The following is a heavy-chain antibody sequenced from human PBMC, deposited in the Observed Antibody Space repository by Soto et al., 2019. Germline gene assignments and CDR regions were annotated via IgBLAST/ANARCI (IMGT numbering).Heavy chain of an antibody. D-gene: IGHD3-10*02. Sequence: QVQLVQSGAEVKKPGASVKVSCKASGYTFTGYYMHWVRQAPGQGLEWMGWINPNSGGTNYAQKFQGWVTMTRDTSISTAYMERSRLRSDDTAVYYWARASVRGYYYYYGMDVWGQGTTVTVSS. V-gene: IGHV1-2*04. CDR3: ARASVRGYYYYYGMDV. J-gene: IGHJ6*02. CDR1: GYTFTGYY. CDR2: INPNSGGT.